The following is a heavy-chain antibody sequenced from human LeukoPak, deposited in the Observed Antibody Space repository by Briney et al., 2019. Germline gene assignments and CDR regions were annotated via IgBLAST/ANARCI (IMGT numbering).Heavy chain of an antibody. CDR3: ARGRIAKIVVVHSFSYGMDV. V-gene: IGHV4-34*01. CDR1: GGSFTDYF. D-gene: IGHD3-22*01. Sequence: SETLSPTCTVYGGSFTDYFWTWIRQSPGKGLEWVGEINDYTGDTNYNPSLNSRVSISLENSKNQFSLEMRSVTAADTAVYYCARGRIAKIVVVHSFSYGMDVWGQGTTVTVSS. J-gene: IGHJ6*02. CDR2: INDYTGDT.